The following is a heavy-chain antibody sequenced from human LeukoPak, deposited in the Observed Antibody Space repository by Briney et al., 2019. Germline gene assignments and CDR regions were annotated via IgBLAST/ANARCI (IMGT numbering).Heavy chain of an antibody. D-gene: IGHD6-19*01. CDR3: AKEGPAVAGQNSLSADYGMDV. V-gene: IGHV3-23*01. Sequence: GGSLRLSCAASGFTFSSYAMSWVRQAPGKGLEWVSAISGSGGSTYYADSVKGRSTISRDNSKNTLYLQMNSLRAEDTAVYYCAKEGPAVAGQNSLSADYGMDVWGQGTTVTVSS. CDR2: ISGSGGST. J-gene: IGHJ6*02. CDR1: GFTFSSYA.